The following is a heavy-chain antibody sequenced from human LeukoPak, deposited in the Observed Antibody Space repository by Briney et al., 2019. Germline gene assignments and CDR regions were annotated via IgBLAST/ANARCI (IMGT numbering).Heavy chain of an antibody. CDR3: ATRGARCSGGSCLVGYYYYYMDV. J-gene: IGHJ6*03. V-gene: IGHV4-34*01. CDR1: GGSFSGYY. D-gene: IGHD2-15*01. CDR2: INHSGST. Sequence: SETLSLTCAVYGGSFSGYYWSWIRQPPGKGLEWIGEINHSGSTNYNPSLKGRVTASVDTSKNQFSLKLSSVTAADTAVYYCATRGARCSGGSCLVGYYYYYMDVWGKGTTVTVSS.